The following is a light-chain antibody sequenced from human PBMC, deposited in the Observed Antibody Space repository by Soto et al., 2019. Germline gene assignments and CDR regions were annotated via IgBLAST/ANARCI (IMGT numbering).Light chain of an antibody. J-gene: IGKJ3*01. CDR1: QSIRSY. V-gene: IGKV1-39*01. CDR2: AAS. Sequence: DIQLTQSPSSLSASVGDRVTITCRASQSIRSYLNWYQQKPGKAPKLLIYAASSLQTGVSSRFSGSGSGTEFTLTISRLEPEDFAVYYCQQYGSSVTFGPGTKVDIK. CDR3: QQYGSSVT.